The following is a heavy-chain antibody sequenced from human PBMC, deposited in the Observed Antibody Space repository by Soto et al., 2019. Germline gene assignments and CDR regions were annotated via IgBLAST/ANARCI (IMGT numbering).Heavy chain of an antibody. CDR2: ILYSGTT. Sequence: QLRLQESGPGLLRPSETLSLTCNVSGGAISSSSYFWGWVRQPPGKTLEWIGHILYSGTTHYNESLKSRVTISVDTSKNQFSLRLNAVTPADTAVYYCARGGGYYGVLFDYWGQGTLVPVSS. CDR3: ARGGGYYGVLFDY. D-gene: IGHD4-17*01. J-gene: IGHJ4*02. CDR1: GGAISSSSYF. V-gene: IGHV4-39*02.